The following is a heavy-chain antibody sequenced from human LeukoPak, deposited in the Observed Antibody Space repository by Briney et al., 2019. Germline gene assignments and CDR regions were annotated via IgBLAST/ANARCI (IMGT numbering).Heavy chain of an antibody. CDR2: ISTYNGNA. CDR1: GYTFIRNG. V-gene: IGHV1-18*01. D-gene: IGHD3-10*01. CDR3: AKDHSTLVPGY. Sequence: ASVKVSCKASGYTFIRNGINWVRQAPGQGLEWMGWISTYNGNANYAEKFQDRVTMTRDTSTSTAYMELRSLTSDDTAVYYCAKDHSTLVPGYWGQGTLVSVSS. J-gene: IGHJ4*02.